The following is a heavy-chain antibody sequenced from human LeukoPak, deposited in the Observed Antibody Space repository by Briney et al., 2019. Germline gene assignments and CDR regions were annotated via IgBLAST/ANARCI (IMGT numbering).Heavy chain of an antibody. Sequence: GGSLRLSCAASGFTFSSYAMHWVRQAPGKGLEWVAVISYDGGNKYYADSVKGRFTISRDNSKNTLYLQMNSLRAEDTAVYYCARGADYDILTGYYNPAEYFQHWGQGTLVTVSS. D-gene: IGHD3-9*01. CDR1: GFTFSSYA. V-gene: IGHV3-30-3*01. CDR3: ARGADYDILTGYYNPAEYFQH. CDR2: ISYDGGNK. J-gene: IGHJ1*01.